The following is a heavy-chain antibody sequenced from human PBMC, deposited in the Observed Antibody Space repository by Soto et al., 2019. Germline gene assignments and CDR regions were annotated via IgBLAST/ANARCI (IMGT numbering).Heavy chain of an antibody. J-gene: IGHJ6*03. D-gene: IGHD3-10*01. CDR1: GYTFTSYY. Sequence: GASVKVSCKASGYTFTSYYMHWVRQAPGQGLEWMGIINPSGGSTSYAQKFQGRVTMTRDTSTSTVYMELSSLRSEDTAVYYCARTSGSGSYIRGYYYYMDVWGKGTTVTVSS. V-gene: IGHV1-46*03. CDR2: INPSGGST. CDR3: ARTSGSGSYIRGYYYYMDV.